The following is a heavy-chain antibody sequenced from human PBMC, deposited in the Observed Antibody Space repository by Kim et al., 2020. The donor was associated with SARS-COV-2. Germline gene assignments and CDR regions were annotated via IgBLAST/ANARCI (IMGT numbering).Heavy chain of an antibody. Sequence: YNPSSKRRVTRSGEKSKNQFALKLSSVAAADTAVYYCARARGVAAEFDYWGQGTLVTVSS. V-gene: IGHV4-4*02. CDR3: ARARGVAAEFDY. D-gene: IGHD6-13*01. J-gene: IGHJ4*02.